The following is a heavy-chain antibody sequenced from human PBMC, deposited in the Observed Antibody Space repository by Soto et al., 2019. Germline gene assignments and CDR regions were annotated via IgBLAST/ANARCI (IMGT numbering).Heavy chain of an antibody. CDR3: ARGPYSSSWYNWFDP. V-gene: IGHV3-21*01. CDR2: ISSSSSYI. J-gene: IGHJ5*02. CDR1: GFTFSSYS. D-gene: IGHD6-13*01. Sequence: PGGSLRLSGAASGFTFSSYSMNWVRQAPGKGLEWVSSISSSSSYIYYADSVKGRFTISRDNAKNSLYLQMNSLRAEDTAVYYCARGPYSSSWYNWFDPWGQGTLVTVSS.